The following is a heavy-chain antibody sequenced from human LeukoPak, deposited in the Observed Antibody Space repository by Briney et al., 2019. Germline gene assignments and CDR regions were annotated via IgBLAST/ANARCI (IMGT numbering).Heavy chain of an antibody. J-gene: IGHJ4*02. CDR1: GGSFSGYY. D-gene: IGHD3-10*01. Sequence: SETLSLTCAVYGGSFSGYYWSWIRQPPGKGLEWIGEINHSGSTNYNPSLKSRVTISVDTSKNQFSLKLSSVTAADTAVYYCARGFGELLIPDYWGQGTLVTVSS. CDR2: INHSGST. V-gene: IGHV4-34*01. CDR3: ARGFGELLIPDY.